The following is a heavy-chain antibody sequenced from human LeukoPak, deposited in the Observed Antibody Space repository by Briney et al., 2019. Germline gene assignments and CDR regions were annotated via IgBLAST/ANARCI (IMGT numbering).Heavy chain of an antibody. J-gene: IGHJ4*02. Sequence: SETLSLTCAVSGYSISSGYYWGWIRQPPGKGLEWFGSIYHSGSTYYNPSLKSRVTISVDTSKNQFSLKLSSVTAADTAVYYCATYGRYSSSSHYFDYWGQGTLVTVSS. CDR3: ATYGRYSSSSHYFDY. V-gene: IGHV4-38-2*01. D-gene: IGHD6-6*01. CDR1: GYSISSGYY. CDR2: IYHSGST.